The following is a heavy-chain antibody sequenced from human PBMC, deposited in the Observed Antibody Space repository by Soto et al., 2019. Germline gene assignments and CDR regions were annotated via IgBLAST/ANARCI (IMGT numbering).Heavy chain of an antibody. Sequence: EVQLVESGGGLVQPGGSLRLSCAASGFTFSNYWMHWVRQVPGKGLMWVSHIQSDGSTTSYADSVKGRFTISRDNAKNTLYLQMNSLTAEDTAVYYCTRDKENIGIDYWGQGTLVTVSS. CDR2: IQSDGSTT. J-gene: IGHJ4*02. D-gene: IGHD3-16*02. CDR3: TRDKENIGIDY. V-gene: IGHV3-74*01. CDR1: GFTFSNYW.